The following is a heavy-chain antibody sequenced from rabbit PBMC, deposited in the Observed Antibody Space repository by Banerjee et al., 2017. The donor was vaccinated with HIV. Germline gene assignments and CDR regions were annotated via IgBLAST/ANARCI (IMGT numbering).Heavy chain of an antibody. Sequence: QEQLEESGGDLVKPEGSLTLTCTASGFSFSSSYYMCWVRQAPGKGLEWIACIYAGSSGSTSYASWAKGRFTISKTSSTTVTLQMTSLTAADTATYLCARDLAGVIGWNFNLWGQGTLVTVS. CDR1: GFSFSSSYY. J-gene: IGHJ4*01. CDR3: ARDLAGVIGWNFNL. CDR2: IYAGSSGST. D-gene: IGHD4-1*01. V-gene: IGHV1S45*01.